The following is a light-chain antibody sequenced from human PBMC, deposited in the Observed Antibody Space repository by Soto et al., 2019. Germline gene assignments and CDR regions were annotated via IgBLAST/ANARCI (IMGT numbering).Light chain of an antibody. V-gene: IGKV3-11*01. J-gene: IGKJ1*01. CDR1: QSVSSY. Sequence: EIVLKQSPDTRSLSPGERATLSCRASQSVSSYLAWYQQKPGQAPRLLIYDASNRATGIPARFSGSGSGTDFTLTISSLEPEDFAVYYCQQRSNWWTFGQGTKVDTK. CDR3: QQRSNWWT. CDR2: DAS.